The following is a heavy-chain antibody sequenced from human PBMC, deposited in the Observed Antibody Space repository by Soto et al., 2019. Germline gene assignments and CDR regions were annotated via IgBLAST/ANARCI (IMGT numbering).Heavy chain of an antibody. CDR1: GYTFTSYY. D-gene: IGHD6-13*01. V-gene: IGHV1-46*01. Sequence: ASVKVSCKASGYTFTSYYMHWVRQAPGQGLEWMGIINPSSGSTSYAQKFQGRVTMTRDTSTSTVYMELSSLRSEDTAVYYCARDLSSSWTPYYYYGMDVWGQGTTVTVSS. CDR2: INPSSGST. CDR3: ARDLSSSWTPYYYYGMDV. J-gene: IGHJ6*02.